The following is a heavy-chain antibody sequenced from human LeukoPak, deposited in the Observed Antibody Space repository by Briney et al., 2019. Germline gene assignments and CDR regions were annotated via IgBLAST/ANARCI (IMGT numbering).Heavy chain of an antibody. V-gene: IGHV3-7*01. CDR2: IKQDGSEK. Sequence: PGGSLRLSCAASGFTFSSYWMSWVRQAPGKGLEWVANIKQDGSEKYYVDSVKGRFTISRDNAKNSLYLQMNSLRAEDTAVYYCARMASSGWFRKGYYYGMDVWGQGTTVTVSS. CDR3: ARMASSGWFRKGYYYGMDV. D-gene: IGHD6-19*01. J-gene: IGHJ6*02. CDR1: GFTFSSYW.